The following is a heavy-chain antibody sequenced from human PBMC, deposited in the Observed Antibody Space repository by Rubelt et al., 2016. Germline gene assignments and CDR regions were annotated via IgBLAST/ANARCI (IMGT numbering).Heavy chain of an antibody. V-gene: IGHV1-18*01. Sequence: QVQLVQSGAEVKKPGASVKVSCKASGYTFTSYGISWVRQAPGQGLEWMGWISAYNGNTNYAQKPQGRVTRTNDTSTSTAYMELRGLRSDDTAVYYCASMYSSSWYRGWFDPWGQGTLVTVSS. CDR1: GYTFTSYG. D-gene: IGHD6-13*01. J-gene: IGHJ5*02. CDR2: ISAYNGNT. CDR3: ASMYSSSWYRGWFDP.